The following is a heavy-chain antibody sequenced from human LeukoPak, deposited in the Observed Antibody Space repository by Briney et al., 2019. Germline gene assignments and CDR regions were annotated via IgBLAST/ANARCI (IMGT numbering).Heavy chain of an antibody. CDR3: ARRKYGDYLDY. V-gene: IGHV4-59*08. Sequence: SETLSLTCTVSGGSISSYYWSWIRQPPGKGLEWIGYIYDSGSTNYNPSLKSRVTISVDTSKKQFSLKLSSVTAADTAVYHCARRKYGDYLDYWGQGTLVTVSS. D-gene: IGHD4-17*01. CDR2: IYDSGST. J-gene: IGHJ4*02. CDR1: GGSISSYY.